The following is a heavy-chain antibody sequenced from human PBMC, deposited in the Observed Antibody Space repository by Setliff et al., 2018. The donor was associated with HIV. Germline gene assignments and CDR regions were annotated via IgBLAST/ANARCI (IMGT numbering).Heavy chain of an antibody. V-gene: IGHV4-4*09. Sequence: SETLSLTCTVSGDSINSGNYYWSWIRQHPGKELEWIGYFYTSGSTNYNPSLKSRVTISIDTSKNQFSLKLNAVTAADTAVYYCARRPPLTTGREYYFDFWGQGTLVTVSS. CDR3: ARRPPLTTGREYYFDF. CDR2: FYTSGST. D-gene: IGHD1-1*01. CDR1: GDSINSGNYY. J-gene: IGHJ4*02.